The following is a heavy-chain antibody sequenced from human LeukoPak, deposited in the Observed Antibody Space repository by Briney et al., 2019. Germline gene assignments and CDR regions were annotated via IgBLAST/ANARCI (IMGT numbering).Heavy chain of an antibody. CDR3: ARGSSDKSYYYYMDV. J-gene: IGHJ6*03. V-gene: IGHV1-2*02. D-gene: IGHD2-2*01. CDR1: GYTFTGYY. Sequence: ASVKVSCKASGYTFTGYYMHWVRQAPGQGLEWMGWINPNSGGTNYAQKFQGRVTMTRDTSISTAYMELSRLRSDDTAVYYCARGSSDKSYYYYMDVWGKGTTVTVSS. CDR2: INPNSGGT.